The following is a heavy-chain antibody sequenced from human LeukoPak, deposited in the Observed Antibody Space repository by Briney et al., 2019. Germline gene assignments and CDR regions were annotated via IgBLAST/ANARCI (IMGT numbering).Heavy chain of an antibody. CDR1: GFTFDDYA. V-gene: IGHV3-9*01. J-gene: IGHJ4*02. D-gene: IGHD1-26*01. Sequence: GRSLRLSCAASGFTFDDYAMHWVRQAPGKGLEWVSGISWNSGSIGYADSVKGRFTISRDNAKNSLYLQMNSLRAEDTAVYYCARGWELGEGLYYFDYWGQGTLVTVSS. CDR2: ISWNSGSI. CDR3: ARGWELGEGLYYFDY.